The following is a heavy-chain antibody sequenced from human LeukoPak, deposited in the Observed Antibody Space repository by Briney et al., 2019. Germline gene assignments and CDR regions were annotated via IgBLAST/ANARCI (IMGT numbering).Heavy chain of an antibody. D-gene: IGHD3-10*01. Sequence: GGSLRLSCAASGFTFSSYSMNWVRQAPGKGLEWVSSISSSSSYIYYVDSVKGRFTISRDNAKNSLYLQMNSLRAEDTAVYYCARDQDITMVRGVDYWGQGTLVTVSS. J-gene: IGHJ4*02. CDR3: ARDQDITMVRGVDY. CDR1: GFTFSSYS. CDR2: ISSSSSYI. V-gene: IGHV3-21*01.